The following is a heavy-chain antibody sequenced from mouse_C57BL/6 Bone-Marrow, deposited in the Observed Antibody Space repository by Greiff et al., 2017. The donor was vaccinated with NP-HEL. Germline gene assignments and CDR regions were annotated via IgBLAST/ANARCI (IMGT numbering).Heavy chain of an antibody. V-gene: IGHV1-64*01. Sequence: QVQLQQSGAELVKPGASVKLSCKASGYTFTSYWMHWVKQRPGQGLEWIGMIHPNSGSTNYNEKFKSKATLTVDKSSSTAYMQLSSLTSEDSAVYYCAMRRGYAMDDWGQGTSVTVSS. CDR3: AMRRGYAMDD. CDR2: IHPNSGST. CDR1: GYTFTSYW. J-gene: IGHJ4*01.